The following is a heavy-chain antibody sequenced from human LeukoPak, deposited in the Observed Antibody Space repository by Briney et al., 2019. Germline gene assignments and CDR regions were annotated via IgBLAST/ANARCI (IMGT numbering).Heavy chain of an antibody. Sequence: PGWSLRLSCAASGFTFSSAWLSWVRQAPGKGPEWIGRIKSKADGGTTDYAAPVKGRFTISRDDSKNTLYLQMSSLRTEDTAVYYCATEGGYCGGHCLSFFDYWGQGTLVTVSS. V-gene: IGHV3-15*01. CDR1: GFTFSSAW. CDR2: IKSKADGGTT. D-gene: IGHD2-21*02. J-gene: IGHJ4*02. CDR3: ATEGGYCGGHCLSFFDY.